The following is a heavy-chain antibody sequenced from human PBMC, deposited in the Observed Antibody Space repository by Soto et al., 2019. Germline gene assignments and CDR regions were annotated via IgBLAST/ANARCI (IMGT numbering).Heavy chain of an antibody. Sequence: SETLSLTCAVYGGSFSGYYWSWIRQPPGKGLEWIGEINHSGSTNYNPSLKSRVTISVDTSKNQFSLKLSSVTAADTAVYYCARGRRIITMVRGVTRPYFDYWGQGTLVTVSS. D-gene: IGHD3-10*01. J-gene: IGHJ4*02. V-gene: IGHV4-34*01. CDR1: GGSFSGYY. CDR3: ARGRRIITMVRGVTRPYFDY. CDR2: INHSGST.